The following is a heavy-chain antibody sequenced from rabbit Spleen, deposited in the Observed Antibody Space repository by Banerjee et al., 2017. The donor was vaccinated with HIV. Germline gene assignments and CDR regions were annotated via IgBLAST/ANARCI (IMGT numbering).Heavy chain of an antibody. CDR1: GFTISSNYY. CDR2: IYVGRGST. CDR3: ARDLTGVIGWNFGW. D-gene: IGHD1-1*01. J-gene: IGHJ4*01. V-gene: IGHV1S40*01. Sequence: QSLEESGGDLVKPGASLTLTCKASGFTISSNYYMCWVRQAPGKGLEWIGCIYVGRGSTHYANWAKGRVTMYKTSSTTVTLQLTSLTAADTATYFCARDLTGVIGWNFGWWGPGTLVTVS.